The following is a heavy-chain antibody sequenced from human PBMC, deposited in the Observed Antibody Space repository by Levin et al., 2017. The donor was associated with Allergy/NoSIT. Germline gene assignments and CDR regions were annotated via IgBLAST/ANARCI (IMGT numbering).Heavy chain of an antibody. CDR3: ARDLGLNMVRGVCYYYMDV. V-gene: IGHV1-2*02. CDR2: INPNSGGT. Sequence: ASVKVSCKASGYTFTGYYMHWVRQAPGQGLEWMGWINPNSGGTNYAQKFQGRVTMTRDTSISTAYMELSRLRSDDTAVYYCARDLGLNMVRGVCYYYMDVWGKGTTVTVSS. D-gene: IGHD3-10*01. CDR1: GYTFTGYY. J-gene: IGHJ6*03.